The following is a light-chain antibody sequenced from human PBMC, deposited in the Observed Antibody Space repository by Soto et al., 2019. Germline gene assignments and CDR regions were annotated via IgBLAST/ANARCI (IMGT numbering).Light chain of an antibody. J-gene: IGKJ2*01. CDR1: QNIGNN. CDR2: AAS. V-gene: IGKV1-39*01. Sequence: DIQMTQSPSSLSASVGDRVTITCRASQNIGNNLNWYQQKPGRAPKLLIYAASRVHSGVPSRFSASGSGTDCTVTISILQLEDLATYCCQQRHRSPPITSGHGTTVAMK. CDR3: QQRHRSPPIT.